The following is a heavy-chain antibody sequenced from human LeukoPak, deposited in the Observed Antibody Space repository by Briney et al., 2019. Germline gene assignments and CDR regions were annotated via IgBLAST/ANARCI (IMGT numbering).Heavy chain of an antibody. CDR1: GYTFSSYA. J-gene: IGHJ4*02. CDR3: AKFLPTHIVVANYYFDY. Sequence: GGSLRLSCAASGYTFSSYAMSWVRQAPGKGLEWVSAISGSGGSTYYADSVKGRFTISRDNSKNTLYLQMNSLRAEDTAVYYCAKFLPTHIVVANYYFDYWGQGTLVTVSS. D-gene: IGHD2-21*01. CDR2: ISGSGGST. V-gene: IGHV3-23*01.